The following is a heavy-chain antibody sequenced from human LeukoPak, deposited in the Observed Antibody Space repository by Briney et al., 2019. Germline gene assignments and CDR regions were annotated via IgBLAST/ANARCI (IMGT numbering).Heavy chain of an antibody. CDR1: GGTISSYY. CDR2: IYHSGST. J-gene: IGHJ6*02. Sequence: KTSETLSLTCPVSGGTISSYYWSWIRQPPGKGLEWIGYIYHSGSTNYNPSLKSRVTISVDMSKNQFSLKLGSVTAADTAVYYCARNGRYYYYDMDVWGQGTAVTVSS. V-gene: IGHV4-59*01. CDR3: ARNGRYYYYDMDV.